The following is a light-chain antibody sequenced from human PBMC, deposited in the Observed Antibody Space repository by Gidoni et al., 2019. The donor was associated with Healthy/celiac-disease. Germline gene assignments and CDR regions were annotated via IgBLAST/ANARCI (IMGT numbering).Light chain of an antibody. Sequence: DIVMTQSPDSLAVSLGERATINCKSSQSVLYSSNNKNYLAWYQQKPGQPPKLLIYWASTGESGVPDRFSGSGSGTDFTLTISSLQAEDVAVYYCQQYYSTPPAFGPXTKVDIK. CDR1: QSVLYSSNNKNY. CDR3: QQYYSTPPA. CDR2: WAS. V-gene: IGKV4-1*01. J-gene: IGKJ3*01.